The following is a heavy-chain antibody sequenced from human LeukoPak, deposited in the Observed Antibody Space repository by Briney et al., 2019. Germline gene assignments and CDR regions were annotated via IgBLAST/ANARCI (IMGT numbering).Heavy chain of an antibody. CDR2: IPYDGSDK. J-gene: IGHJ4*02. Sequence: PGGSLRLSCAASGFTFSSYAMHWVRQAPGKGLEWVSFIPYDGSDKYYADSVKGRFTISRDTSKNTLYLQMNSLRAEDTAVYYCARDWYEDYWGQGTLVTVSS. CDR3: ARDWYEDY. D-gene: IGHD1-14*01. CDR1: GFTFSSYA. V-gene: IGHV3-30*02.